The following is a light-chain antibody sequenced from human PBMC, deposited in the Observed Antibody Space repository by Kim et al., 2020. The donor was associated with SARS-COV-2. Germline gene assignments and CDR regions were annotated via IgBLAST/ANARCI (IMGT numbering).Light chain of an antibody. CDR3: QKYNSAPRT. CDR2: AAS. V-gene: IGKV1-27*01. CDR1: QGISNY. J-gene: IGKJ1*01. Sequence: ASVGDRVTITGRASQGISNYLAWYQQKPGKVPKLLIYAASTLQSGVPSWFSGSGSGTDFTLTISSLQPEDVATYYCQKYNSAPRTFGQGTKVDIK.